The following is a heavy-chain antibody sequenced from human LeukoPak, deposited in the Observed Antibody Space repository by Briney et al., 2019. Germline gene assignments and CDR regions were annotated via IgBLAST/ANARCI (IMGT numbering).Heavy chain of an antibody. CDR2: IYYSGST. CDR1: GGSISSYY. Sequence: PSETLSLTCTVSGGSISSYYWSWIRQPPGKGLEWIGYIYYSGSTNYNPSLKSRVTISVDTSKNQFSLKLSSVTAADTAVYYCARGGAFIWVSYRFSPELLDYWGQGTLVTVSS. J-gene: IGHJ4*02. CDR3: ARGGAFIWVSYRFSPELLDY. V-gene: IGHV4-59*01. D-gene: IGHD3-16*02.